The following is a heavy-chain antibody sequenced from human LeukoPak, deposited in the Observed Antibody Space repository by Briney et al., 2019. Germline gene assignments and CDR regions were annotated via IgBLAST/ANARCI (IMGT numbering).Heavy chain of an antibody. V-gene: IGHV4-39*01. J-gene: IGHJ5*02. D-gene: IGHD1-26*01. CDR2: IYYSGST. CDR1: GGSISSRGYY. CDR3: ARHEYSGSYYGLSWFDP. Sequence: PSETLSLTCTVAGGSISSRGYYWGWIRQPPGKGLEWIASIYYSGSTYYNPSLKSRVTISVDTSKNQLSLKLSSLTAADTAVYYCARHEYSGSYYGLSWFDPWGQGTLVTVSS.